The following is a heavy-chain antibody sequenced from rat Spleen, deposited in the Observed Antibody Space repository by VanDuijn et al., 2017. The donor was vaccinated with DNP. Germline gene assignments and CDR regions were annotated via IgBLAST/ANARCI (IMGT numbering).Heavy chain of an antibody. CDR2: IIYDGSRT. CDR1: EFTFSDYA. J-gene: IGHJ3*01. V-gene: IGHV5S10*01. CDR3: ATQGQLGITWFAY. Sequence: EVQLVESGGGLVKPGRSLKLSCAASEFTFSDYAMAWVRQAPTKGLEWVATIIYDGSRTYYRDSVKGRFTLSRDNAKRTLYLQMDSLGSEDTATYYCATQGQLGITWFAYWGQGTLVTVSS. D-gene: IGHD1-10*01.